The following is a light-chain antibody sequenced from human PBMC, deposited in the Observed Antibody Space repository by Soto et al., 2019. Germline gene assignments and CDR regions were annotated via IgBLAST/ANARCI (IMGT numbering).Light chain of an antibody. Sequence: EIMLTQSPGTLSLSPGERATLSCRASQSLSSSYLAWYQQKPGQAPRLLIYGASSRATGIPDRFSGSGSGPDFTLTISRLEPEDFAVYYCQQYANSPPLTFGGGTKVEIK. CDR1: QSLSSSY. CDR2: GAS. CDR3: QQYANSPPLT. V-gene: IGKV3-20*01. J-gene: IGKJ4*01.